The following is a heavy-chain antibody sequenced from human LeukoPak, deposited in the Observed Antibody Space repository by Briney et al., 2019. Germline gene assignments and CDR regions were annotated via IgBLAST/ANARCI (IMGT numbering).Heavy chain of an antibody. CDR1: GFTFSSYG. CDR3: ATRIAAAGTNWFDP. V-gene: IGHV3-30*02. Sequence: GGSLRLSCAASGFTFSSYGMHWVRQAPGKGLEWVAFIRYDGSNKYYADSVKCRFTISRDNSKNTLYLQMNSLRAEDTAVYYCATRIAAAGTNWFDPWGQGTLVTVSS. J-gene: IGHJ5*02. CDR2: IRYDGSNK. D-gene: IGHD6-13*01.